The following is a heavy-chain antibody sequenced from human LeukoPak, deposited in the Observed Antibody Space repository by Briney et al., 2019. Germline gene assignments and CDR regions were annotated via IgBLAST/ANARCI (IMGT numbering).Heavy chain of an antibody. CDR2: INTNTGNP. CDR1: GYTFTSYA. D-gene: IGHD6-19*01. CDR3: ARGQVWLVPNYNWFDP. J-gene: IGHJ5*02. Sequence: ASVKVSCKASGYTFTSYAMNWVRRAPGQGLEWMGWINTNTGNPTYAQGFTGRFVFSLDTSVSTAYLQISSLKAEDTAVYYCARGQVWLVPNYNWFDPWGQGTLVTVSS. V-gene: IGHV7-4-1*02.